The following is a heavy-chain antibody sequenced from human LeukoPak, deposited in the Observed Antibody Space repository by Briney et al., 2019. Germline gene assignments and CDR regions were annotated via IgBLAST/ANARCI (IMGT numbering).Heavy chain of an antibody. D-gene: IGHD6-19*01. CDR3: ARHLRGAVAGIDY. V-gene: IGHV4-59*08. J-gene: IGHJ4*02. Sequence: SETLSLTCTVSGGSISSYYWSWIRQPPGKGLEWIGYISYSGSTNYNPSLKSRVTISVDTSKNQFSLKLSSVTAADTAVYYCARHLRGAVAGIDYWGQGTLVTVSS. CDR1: GGSISSYY. CDR2: ISYSGST.